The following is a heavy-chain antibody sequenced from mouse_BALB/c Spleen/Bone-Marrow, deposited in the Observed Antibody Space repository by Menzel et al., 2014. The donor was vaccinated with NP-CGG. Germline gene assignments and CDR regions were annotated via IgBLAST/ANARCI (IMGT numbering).Heavy chain of an antibody. J-gene: IGHJ2*01. CDR1: GYTFSSYW. Sequence: VQLQQSGAERMKPGASVKISCKASGYTFSSYWIEWIMQRPGHGLEWIGEILPGSNSANYNEKFKGKATFAADTSSNTAYMQLSSLTSEDSAVYYCARGYYGSSLYFDYWGQGTTLTVSS. V-gene: IGHV1-9*01. D-gene: IGHD1-1*01. CDR3: ARGYYGSSLYFDY. CDR2: ILPGSNSA.